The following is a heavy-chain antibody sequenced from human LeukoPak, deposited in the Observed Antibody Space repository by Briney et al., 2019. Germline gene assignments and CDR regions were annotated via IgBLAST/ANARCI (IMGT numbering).Heavy chain of an antibody. D-gene: IGHD2-2*01. CDR3: ARGRIWDIVVVPAAIYFDY. CDR2: IYYSGST. CDR1: GGSISSYY. J-gene: IGHJ4*02. Sequence: SETLSLTCTVSGGSISSYYWSWIRQPPGKGLEWIGYIYYSGSTNYNPSLKSRVTISVDTSKNQFSLKLSSVTAADTAVYYCARGRIWDIVVVPAAIYFDYWGQGTLVTVSS. V-gene: IGHV4-59*01.